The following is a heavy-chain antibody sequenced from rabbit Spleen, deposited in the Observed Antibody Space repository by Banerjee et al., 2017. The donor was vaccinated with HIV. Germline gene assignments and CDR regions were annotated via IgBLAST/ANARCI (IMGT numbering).Heavy chain of an antibody. CDR2: IGTTSGST. CDR1: GFDFSSSWY. CDR3: ARAAGGVRSGDLTRLDL. J-gene: IGHJ6*01. D-gene: IGHD1-1*01. Sequence: QEQLVESGGGLVQPGGSLKLSCKASGFDFSSSWYMCWVRQAPGKGLEWIGCIGTTSGSTWYASWAKGRVTISKTSANTVTLQMTSLAAADTATYFCARAAGGVRSGDLTRLDLWGPGTLVTFS. V-gene: IGHV1S45*01.